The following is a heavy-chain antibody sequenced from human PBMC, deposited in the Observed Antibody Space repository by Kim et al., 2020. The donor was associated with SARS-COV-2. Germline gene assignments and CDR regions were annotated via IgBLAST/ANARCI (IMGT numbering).Heavy chain of an antibody. J-gene: IGHJ4*02. CDR3: ARQVAGADRRFDY. V-gene: IGHV4-4*07. D-gene: IGHD6-19*01. CDR2: IHVSGST. CDR1: GDSLSTYY. Sequence: SETLSLICTVSGDSLSTYYWSWIRQSAGKGVEWIGRIHVSGSTNYNPSLKSRVTMSVDTSDNQMSLRLSSVSAADTAMYYCARQVAGADRRFDYWGQGILVTVSS.